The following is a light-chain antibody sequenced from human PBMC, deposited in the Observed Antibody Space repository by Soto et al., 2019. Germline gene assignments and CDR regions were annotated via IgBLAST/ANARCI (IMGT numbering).Light chain of an antibody. V-gene: IGKV3-15*01. CDR1: QSISSN. Sequence: EIVLTQSPAILSVSPGERATLSCRASQSISSNLAWYQQKPGQAPRLLIYGASTRATGIPAGFSGSGSGTEFTLTISSLQSEDFAVYYCQQYNNWPRTFGPGTKVDIK. CDR2: GAS. CDR3: QQYNNWPRT. J-gene: IGKJ3*01.